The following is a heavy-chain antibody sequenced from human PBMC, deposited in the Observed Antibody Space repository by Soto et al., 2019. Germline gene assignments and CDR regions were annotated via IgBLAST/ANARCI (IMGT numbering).Heavy chain of an antibody. J-gene: IGHJ4*02. CDR3: ARDRVDKRGFDF. D-gene: IGHD5-12*01. V-gene: IGHV4-30-4*01. Sequence: QVQLQESGPGLVKPSQTLSLTCTVSGGSINSGDYYWNWIRQPPGKGLEWIGYIYYSGSTYYNPSLQSRLTMSVDTSKNHFSLKLNSVTAADTAVYYCARDRVDKRGFDFWGQGTLVTVSS. CDR2: IYYSGST. CDR1: GGSINSGDYY.